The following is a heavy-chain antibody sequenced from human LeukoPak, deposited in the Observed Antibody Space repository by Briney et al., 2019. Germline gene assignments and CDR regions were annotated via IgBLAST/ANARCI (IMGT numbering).Heavy chain of an antibody. J-gene: IGHJ4*02. Sequence: GGSLRLSCAASGFTFDDFGMSWVRQAPGKGLEWVSGINWSGARTTYADSVKGRFTISRDNAKSTLFLEMSSLRAEDTAVYHCAKQTRYDTPAGGRGFDYWGQGTLVAVSS. D-gene: IGHD3-22*01. CDR2: INWSGART. V-gene: IGHV3-20*01. CDR3: AKQTRYDTPAGGRGFDY. CDR1: GFTFDDFG.